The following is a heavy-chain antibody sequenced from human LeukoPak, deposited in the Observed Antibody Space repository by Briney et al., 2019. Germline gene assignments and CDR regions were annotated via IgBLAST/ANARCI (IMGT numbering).Heavy chain of an antibody. Sequence: GGSLRLSCTASGFSFINYWMSWVRQAPGKGLEWVASIKQDESEKYYVDSVKGRFTTSRDNAKSSLYLQMNALRGEDTAVYYCARLVGDVTTWDCWGQGTLVTVSS. CDR1: GFSFINYW. CDR2: IKQDESEK. J-gene: IGHJ4*02. D-gene: IGHD1-26*01. CDR3: ARLVGDVTTWDC. V-gene: IGHV3-7*03.